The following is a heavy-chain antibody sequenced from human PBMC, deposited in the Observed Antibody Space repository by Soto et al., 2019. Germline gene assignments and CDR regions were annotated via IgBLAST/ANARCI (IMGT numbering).Heavy chain of an antibody. J-gene: IGHJ4*02. CDR3: ATGQQLGY. CDR2: IIHSGDST. CDR1: GFTFSTYA. V-gene: IGHV3-23*01. D-gene: IGHD6-13*01. Sequence: EVQLLESGGGLVQPGGSLRLSCAASGFTFSTYAMSWVRQAPGKGLEWVSKIIHSGDSTYYADSVKGRFTISRDNSKNTVYLQMNSLRAEDTAVYYCATGQQLGYWGQGTLVTVS.